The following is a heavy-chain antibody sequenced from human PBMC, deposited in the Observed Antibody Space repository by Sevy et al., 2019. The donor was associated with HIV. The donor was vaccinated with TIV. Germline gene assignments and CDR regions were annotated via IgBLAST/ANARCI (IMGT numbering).Heavy chain of an antibody. Sequence: ASVKVSCKASGFTFTSSAMQWVRQARGQRLEWIGWIVVGSGNTNYAQKFQERVTITRDMSTSTAYMELSSLRSEDTAMYYCAAAYYDSSGPTERGLWAFDIWGQGTMVTVSS. CDR3: AAAYYDSSGPTERGLWAFDI. V-gene: IGHV1-58*02. CDR1: GFTFTSSA. D-gene: IGHD3-22*01. J-gene: IGHJ3*02. CDR2: IVVGSGNT.